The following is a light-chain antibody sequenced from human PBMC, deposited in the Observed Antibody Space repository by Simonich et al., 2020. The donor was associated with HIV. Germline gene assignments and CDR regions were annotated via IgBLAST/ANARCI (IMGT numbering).Light chain of an antibody. CDR2: LNSDGSH. Sequence: QLVLTQSPSASASLGASVKLTCTLSSGHSSYAIAGHQQQPEKGPRYLMGLNSDGSHSKGDGIPDRCSGSSSGAERYLTISSLQAEDEADYYCAAWDDSLNGLVFGGGTKLTVL. J-gene: IGLJ3*02. CDR1: SGHSSYA. CDR3: AAWDDSLNGLV. V-gene: IGLV4-69*01.